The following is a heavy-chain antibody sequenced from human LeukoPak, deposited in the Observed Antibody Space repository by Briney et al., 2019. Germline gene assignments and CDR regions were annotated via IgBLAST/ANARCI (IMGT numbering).Heavy chain of an antibody. CDR1: GYSFSSYW. Sequence: GESLKISCKGSGYSFSSYWIAWVRRMPGKGLEWMGIMYPGDSETRYSPSFQGQVTISADKSISTAYLQWNSLKASDTAMYYCARRADGYNPYAFNIWGQGTMVTVS. D-gene: IGHD5-24*01. CDR3: ARRADGYNPYAFNI. J-gene: IGHJ3*02. CDR2: MYPGDSET. V-gene: IGHV5-51*01.